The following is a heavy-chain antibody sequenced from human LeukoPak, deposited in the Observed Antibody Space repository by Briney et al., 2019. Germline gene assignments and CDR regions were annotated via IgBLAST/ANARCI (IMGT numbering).Heavy chain of an antibody. J-gene: IGHJ4*02. D-gene: IGHD1-26*01. CDR2: ISSSSSYI. Sequence: GGSLRLSCAASGFTFSSYSITWVRQAPGKGLEWVSSISSSSSYIYYADSVKGRFTISRDNAKNSLYLQMNSLRAEDTAVYYCARDSIVGADRWDYWGQGTLVTVSS. CDR1: GFTFSSYS. CDR3: ARDSIVGADRWDY. V-gene: IGHV3-21*06.